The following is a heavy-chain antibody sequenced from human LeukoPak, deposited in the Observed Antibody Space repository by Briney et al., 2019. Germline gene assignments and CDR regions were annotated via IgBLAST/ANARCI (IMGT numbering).Heavy chain of an antibody. CDR3: AKLTQWLVRGVAFDI. V-gene: IGHV3-11*01. CDR1: GFTFSDYY. D-gene: IGHD6-19*01. J-gene: IGHJ3*02. CDR2: ISSSGSTI. Sequence: NSGGSLRLSCAASGFTFSDYYMSWIRQAPGKGLEWVSYISSSGSTIYYADSVKGRFTISRDNSKNTLYLQMNSLRAEDTAVYYCAKLTQWLVRGVAFDIWGQGTMVTVSS.